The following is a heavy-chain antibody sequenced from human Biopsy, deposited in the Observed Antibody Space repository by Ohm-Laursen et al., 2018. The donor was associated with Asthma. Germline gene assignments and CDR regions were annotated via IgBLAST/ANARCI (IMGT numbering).Heavy chain of an antibody. V-gene: IGHV4-61*01. CDR1: GGSVSTGSYY. CDR2: IYYTGSD. CDR3: AKDKRYSGSYFDY. J-gene: IGHJ4*02. D-gene: IGHD1-26*01. Sequence: SETLSLTCTVSGGSVSTGSYYWSWIRQPPGKGLEWLGYIYYTGSDNYNPSLKSRVTISVDTSKNQFSLRLNSVTAADTAVYYCAKDKRYSGSYFDYWGQGTLVTVSS.